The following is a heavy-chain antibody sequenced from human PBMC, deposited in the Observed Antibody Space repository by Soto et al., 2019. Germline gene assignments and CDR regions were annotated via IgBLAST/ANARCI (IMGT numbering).Heavy chain of an antibody. J-gene: IGHJ4*02. CDR1: GFTVSTYG. CDR2: ISRDGGTK. D-gene: IGHD2-8*02. Sequence: QVQLVESGGGVVQPGRSLRLSCAVSGFTVSTYGMHWVRQAPGKGLEWVAVISRDGGTKYYADSVKGRFTISRDNSRNTRFLEMNSLRGDDMAVYYCTGEVASGYWGQGTLVTVSS. CDR3: TGEVASGY. V-gene: IGHV3-30*03.